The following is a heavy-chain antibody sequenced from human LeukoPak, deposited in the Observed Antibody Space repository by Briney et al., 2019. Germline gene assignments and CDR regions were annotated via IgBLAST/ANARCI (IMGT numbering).Heavy chain of an antibody. V-gene: IGHV7-4-1*02. CDR2: INTNTGNP. CDR3: ATSLGRYSSSVPFDY. J-gene: IGHJ4*02. D-gene: IGHD6-6*01. CDR1: GYTFTSYA. Sequence: ASVKVSCKASGYTFTSYAMNWVRQAPGQGLEWMGWINTNTGNPTYAQGFTGRFVFSLDTSVSTAYLQISSLQAEDTAVYYCATSLGRYSSSVPFDYWGQGTLVTVSS.